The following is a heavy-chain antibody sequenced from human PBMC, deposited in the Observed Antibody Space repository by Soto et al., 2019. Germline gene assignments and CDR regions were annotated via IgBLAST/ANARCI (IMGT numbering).Heavy chain of an antibody. CDR2: ISYAGSNK. CDR1: GFTFSSYA. Sequence: QVQLVASGGGVVQPGRSLRLSCAASGFTFSSYAMHWVRQAPGKGLEWGAVISYAGSNKYYADSVKGRFTISRDNSKNTLYLQMNSLRAEDTAVYYCARFRSGYEEDAFDIWGQGTMVTVSS. D-gene: IGHD3-22*01. CDR3: ARFRSGYEEDAFDI. J-gene: IGHJ3*02. V-gene: IGHV3-30-3*01.